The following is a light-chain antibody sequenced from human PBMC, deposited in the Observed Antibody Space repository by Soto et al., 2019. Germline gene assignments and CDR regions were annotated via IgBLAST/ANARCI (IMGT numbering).Light chain of an antibody. CDR1: QAIYVY. V-gene: IGKV1-39*01. CDR2: GAS. Sequence: DIQMTQSPSSLSASVGDRLTIACRATQAIYVYLSWYQKKPGRAPDLLIYGASNLHVGVPFRFSGSGSGTDFTLTITDLQPEDFATYYCQQNFSPSVTFGGGTTVEIK. J-gene: IGKJ4*01. CDR3: QQNFSPSVT.